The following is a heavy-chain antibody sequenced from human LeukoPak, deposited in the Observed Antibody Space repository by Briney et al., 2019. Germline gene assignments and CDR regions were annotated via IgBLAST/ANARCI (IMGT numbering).Heavy chain of an antibody. CDR1: GGSFSGYY. V-gene: IGHV4-34*01. Sequence: TSETLSLTCAVYGGSFSGYYWSWIRQPPGKGLEWIGEINHSGSTNYNPSLKSRVTISVDTSKNQFSLKLSSVTAADTAVYYCATQRAPLRYFADDAFDIWGQGTMVTVSS. D-gene: IGHD3-9*01. J-gene: IGHJ3*02. CDR3: ATQRAPLRYFADDAFDI. CDR2: INHSGST.